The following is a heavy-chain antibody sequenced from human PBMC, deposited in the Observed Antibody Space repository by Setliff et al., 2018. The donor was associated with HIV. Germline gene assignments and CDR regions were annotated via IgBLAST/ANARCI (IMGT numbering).Heavy chain of an antibody. CDR2: IYTSGST. V-gene: IGHV4-4*08. D-gene: IGHD3-3*01. Sequence: SETLSLTCTVSGGSISSYYWNWIRQPPGKGLEWLGYIYTSGSTNYNPSLKSRVTISVDTSKKQFSLKLSSVTAADTAVYYCASRYNFWNGYSRGYFDYWGQGTLVTVSS. CDR1: GGSISSYY. J-gene: IGHJ4*02. CDR3: ASRYNFWNGYSRGYFDY.